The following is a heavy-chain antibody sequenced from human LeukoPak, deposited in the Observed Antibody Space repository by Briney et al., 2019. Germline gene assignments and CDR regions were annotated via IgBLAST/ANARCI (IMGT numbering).Heavy chain of an antibody. V-gene: IGHV4-59*01. D-gene: IGHD3-10*01. Sequence: SETLSLTCTVSGYSISSNYYWGWIRQPPGKGLEWIGYIYYSGSTNYNPSLKSRVTISVDTSKNQFSLKLSSVTAADTAVYYCARNFVTMIRGVIVPYRFDPWGQGTLVTVSS. CDR3: ARNFVTMIRGVIVPYRFDP. CDR2: IYYSGST. J-gene: IGHJ5*02. CDR1: GYSISSNYY.